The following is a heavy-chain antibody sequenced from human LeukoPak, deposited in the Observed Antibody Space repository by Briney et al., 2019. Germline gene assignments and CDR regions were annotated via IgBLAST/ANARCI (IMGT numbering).Heavy chain of an antibody. Sequence: PGGSLRLSCAASGFTFSTYSMNWVRQAPGKGLEWVSSITSSCIYIYYADSVKGRFTISRDNAKNSLYLQMNSLRAEDTAVYYCARDGSRGNLVTAPDFWGQGTLVTVSS. J-gene: IGHJ4*02. V-gene: IGHV3-21*01. CDR2: ITSSCIYI. CDR1: GFTFSTYS. CDR3: ARDGSRGNLVTAPDF. D-gene: IGHD2-21*02.